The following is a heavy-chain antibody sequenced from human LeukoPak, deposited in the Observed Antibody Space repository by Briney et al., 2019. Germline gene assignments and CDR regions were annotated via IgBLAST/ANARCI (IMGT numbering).Heavy chain of an antibody. V-gene: IGHV1-2*02. CDR3: ARVTMVRGVTLFDY. Sequence: GASVKVSCKASGYTFTGYYMHWVRQAPGQGLEWMGWINPNSGGTNYAQKFQGRVTMTRGTSISTAYMELSRLRSDDTAVYYCARVTMVRGVTLFDYWGQGTLVTVSS. CDR2: INPNSGGT. D-gene: IGHD3-10*01. J-gene: IGHJ4*02. CDR1: GYTFTGYY.